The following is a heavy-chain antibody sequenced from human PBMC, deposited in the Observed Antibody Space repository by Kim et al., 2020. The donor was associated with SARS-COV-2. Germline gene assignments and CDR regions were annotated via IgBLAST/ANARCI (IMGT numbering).Heavy chain of an antibody. CDR3: ARDVGGYYYGMDV. J-gene: IGHJ6*02. V-gene: IGHV1-18*01. Sequence: YAQKLQGRVTMTTDTSTSTAYMELRSLRSDDTAVYYCARDVGGYYYGMDVWGQGTTVTVSS.